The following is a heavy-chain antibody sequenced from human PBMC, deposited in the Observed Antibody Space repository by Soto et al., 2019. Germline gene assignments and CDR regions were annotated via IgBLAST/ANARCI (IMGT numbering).Heavy chain of an antibody. CDR2: IYYSGST. CDR3: ARGISVYYDFWSGYSFDY. V-gene: IGHV4-59*12. D-gene: IGHD3-3*01. CDR1: GGSISSYY. J-gene: IGHJ4*02. Sequence: SETLSLTCTVSGGSISSYYWSWIRQPPGKGLEWIGYIYYSGSTNYNPSLKSRVTISVDTSKNQFSLKLSSVTAADTAVYYCARGISVYYDFWSGYSFDYWGQGTLVTVSS.